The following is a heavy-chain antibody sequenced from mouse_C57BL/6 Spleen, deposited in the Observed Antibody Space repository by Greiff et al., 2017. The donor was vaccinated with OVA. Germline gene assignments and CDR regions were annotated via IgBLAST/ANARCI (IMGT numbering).Heavy chain of an antibody. V-gene: IGHV5-4*03. CDR1: GFTFSSYA. CDR2: ISDGGSYT. CDR3: ARGRNLYYFDY. Sequence: EVKLVESGGGLVKPGGSLKLSCAASGFTFSSYAMSWVRQTPEKRLEWVATISDGGSYTYYPDNVKGRFTISRDNAKNNLYLQMSHLKSEDTAMYYCARGRNLYYFDYWGQGTTLTVSS. J-gene: IGHJ2*01.